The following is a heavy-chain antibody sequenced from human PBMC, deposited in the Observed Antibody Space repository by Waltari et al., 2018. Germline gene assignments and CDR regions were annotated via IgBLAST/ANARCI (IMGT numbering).Heavy chain of an antibody. Sequence: QVQLVQSGAEVKKPGASVKVYCKASGYPFTSYDINWVRQATGKGLEWMGWMNPNSGNTGYAQKFQGRVTMTRNTSISTAYMELSSLRSEDTAVYYCARDHGTVADMSYYYYGMDVWGQGTTVTVSS. CDR1: GYPFTSYD. CDR2: MNPNSGNT. D-gene: IGHD6-19*01. CDR3: ARDHGTVADMSYYYYGMDV. J-gene: IGHJ6*02. V-gene: IGHV1-8*01.